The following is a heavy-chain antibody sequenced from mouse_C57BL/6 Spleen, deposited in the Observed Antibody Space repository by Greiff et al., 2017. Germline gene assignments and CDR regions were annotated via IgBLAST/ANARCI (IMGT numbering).Heavy chain of an antibody. D-gene: IGHD2-3*01. V-gene: IGHV5-17*01. CDR3: ARHDGYYEFAH. CDR2: ISSGSSTI. J-gene: IGHJ3*01. CDR1: GFTFSDYG. Sequence: EVKLVESGGGLVKPGGSLKLSCAASGFTFSDYGMHWVRQAPEKGLEWVAYISSGSSTIYYADTVKGGFTISRDNAKNTLFLQMTRLRSEDTAMYYSARHDGYYEFAHWGQGTLVTVSA.